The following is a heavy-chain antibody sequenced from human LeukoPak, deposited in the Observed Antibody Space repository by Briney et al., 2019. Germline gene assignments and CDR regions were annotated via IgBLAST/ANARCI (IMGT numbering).Heavy chain of an antibody. Sequence: PGTSLSLSCAASGFSFRSYAMQWVRQAPGKGLECVAVSWYDGTKEYYADSLKGRFTISRDNSKNTLTLQMNSLRAEDTAVYYCARDIQYFDSSASGFWGKGTLVTVS. CDR2: SWYDGTKE. CDR3: ARDIQYFDSSASGF. J-gene: IGHJ4*02. D-gene: IGHD6-19*01. V-gene: IGHV3-33*01. CDR1: GFSFRSYA.